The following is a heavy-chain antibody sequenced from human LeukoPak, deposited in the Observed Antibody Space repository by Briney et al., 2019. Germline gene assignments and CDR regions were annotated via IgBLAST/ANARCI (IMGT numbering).Heavy chain of an antibody. V-gene: IGHV3-23*01. Sequence: PGGSLRLSCAASVFTFSSYAISWVRQAPGKGLGWVSAISGSGGSTYYADYVKGRFTISRDNSKNTLYLQMNSLRAEDTAVYYCAKDDSWGYYSYGMDVWGQGTTVTVSS. D-gene: IGHD6-13*01. CDR1: VFTFSSYA. CDR3: AKDDSWGYYSYGMDV. J-gene: IGHJ6*02. CDR2: ISGSGGST.